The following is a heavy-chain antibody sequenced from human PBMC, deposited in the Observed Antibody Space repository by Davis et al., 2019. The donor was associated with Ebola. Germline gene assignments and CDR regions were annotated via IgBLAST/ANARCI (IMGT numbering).Heavy chain of an antibody. D-gene: IGHD4-17*01. Sequence: ASVKVSCKASGYTFTSYGISWVRQAPGQGLEWMGWISAYNRYTNYAQNLQGRVTMTTDTSTGTAYLELRSLRSDDTAVYYCARDQRELRGPYDAFDIWGQGTMVTVSS. CDR3: ARDQRELRGPYDAFDI. J-gene: IGHJ3*02. V-gene: IGHV1-18*01. CDR2: ISAYNRYT. CDR1: GYTFTSYG.